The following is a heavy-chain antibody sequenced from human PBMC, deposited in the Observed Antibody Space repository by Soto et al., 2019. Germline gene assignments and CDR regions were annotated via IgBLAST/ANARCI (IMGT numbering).Heavy chain of an antibody. D-gene: IGHD2-15*01. Sequence: EVQLVESGGGLVKPGGSLRLSCAASGFTFSSHNMNWVRQAPGKGLEWVSCVSSSSSYTHYGDSVKGRFTISRDNAKNSLYLEMNSLRAEETAVYYCARDQCSGGNCYSDSWGQGTLVTVSS. V-gene: IGHV3-21*01. CDR1: GFTFSSHN. J-gene: IGHJ4*02. CDR2: VSSSSSYT. CDR3: ARDQCSGGNCYSDS.